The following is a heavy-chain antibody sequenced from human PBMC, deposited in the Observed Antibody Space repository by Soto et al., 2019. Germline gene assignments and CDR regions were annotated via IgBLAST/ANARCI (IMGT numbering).Heavy chain of an antibody. CDR1: GFTFSLYG. Sequence: QAQLVESGGGVVQPGRSLRLSCAASGFTFSLYGMHWVRQAPGKGLEWVAAIWDGGRRKDYADSVKDRLFISRDNCKDTVYLQLDSLRPEDTAVYYCATWQGSLNFPYGGQGTLVTVSA. CDR3: ATWQGSLNFPY. V-gene: IGHV3-33*01. J-gene: IGHJ4*02. CDR2: IWDGGRRK.